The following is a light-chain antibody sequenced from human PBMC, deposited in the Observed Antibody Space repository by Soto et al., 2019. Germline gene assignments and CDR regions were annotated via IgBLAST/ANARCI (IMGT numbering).Light chain of an antibody. J-gene: IGLJ1*01. CDR1: SSDVGGYNY. CDR3: SSYTSSSTLYV. CDR2: DVS. Sequence: QSVLSXPVSVSRSPGQSITISCTGTSSDVGGYNYVSWYQQHPGKAPKLMIYDVSNRPSGVSNRFSGSKSGNTASLTISGLQAEDEADYYCSSYTSSSTLYVFGTGTKVTVL. V-gene: IGLV2-14*01.